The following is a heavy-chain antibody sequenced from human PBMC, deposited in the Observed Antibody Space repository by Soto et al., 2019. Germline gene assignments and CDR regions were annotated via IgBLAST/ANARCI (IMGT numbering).Heavy chain of an antibody. V-gene: IGHV1-8*01. CDR1: GYTFTSYD. CDR3: ARGARYCSGGSCYALDV. Sequence: QVQLVQSGAEVKKPGASVKVSCKASGYTFTSYDINWVRQATGQGLEWMGWMNPNSGNTGYAQKFQGRVTMTRNTAISTAYMELSSRRSEDTAVYYCARGARYCSGGSCYALDVWGQGTTVTVSS. D-gene: IGHD2-15*01. CDR2: MNPNSGNT. J-gene: IGHJ6*02.